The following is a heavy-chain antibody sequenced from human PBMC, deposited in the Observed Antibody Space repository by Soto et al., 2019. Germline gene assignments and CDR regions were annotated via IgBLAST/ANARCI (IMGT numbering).Heavy chain of an antibody. CDR3: ARDSPGRYCSSTSCPRMDV. Sequence: EVQLVESGGGLVQPGGSLRLSCAAPGFTFSSYSMNWVRQAPGKGLEWVSYISNSSSTIYYADSVKGRFTISRDNAKNSLYLQMTSLRDEDTAVYYCARDSPGRYCSSTSCPRMDVWGQGTTVTVSS. V-gene: IGHV3-48*02. J-gene: IGHJ6*02. CDR1: GFTFSSYS. D-gene: IGHD2-2*01. CDR2: ISNSSSTI.